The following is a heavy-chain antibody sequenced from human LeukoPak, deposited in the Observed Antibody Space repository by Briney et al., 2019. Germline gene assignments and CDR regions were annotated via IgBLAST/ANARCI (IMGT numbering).Heavy chain of an antibody. J-gene: IGHJ4*02. Sequence: GGSLRLSCAAPGFTFSSYAMHWVRQAPGKGLEWVAVISYDGSNKYYADSVKGRFTISRDNSKNTLYLQMNSLRAEDTAVYYCARDGGYYDSSGYYDAFDYWGQGTLVTVSS. V-gene: IGHV3-30-3*01. D-gene: IGHD3-22*01. CDR2: ISYDGSNK. CDR3: ARDGGYYDSSGYYDAFDY. CDR1: GFTFSSYA.